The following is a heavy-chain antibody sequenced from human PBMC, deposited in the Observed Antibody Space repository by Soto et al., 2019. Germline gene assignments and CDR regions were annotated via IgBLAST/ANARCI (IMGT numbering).Heavy chain of an antibody. CDR3: TRGRHRDPFGL. V-gene: IGHV4-59*01. J-gene: IGHJ4*02. Sequence: SETLSLTCSVSGDSMTGANWGWFRQSPEKGLEWIGYIDYSGSTNYNPSLRSRITITIDTSSNQFSLNLASVTAADAAVYYCTRGRHRDPFGLWGQGTMVAVSS. CDR1: GDSMTGAN. D-gene: IGHD3-3*01. CDR2: IDYSGST.